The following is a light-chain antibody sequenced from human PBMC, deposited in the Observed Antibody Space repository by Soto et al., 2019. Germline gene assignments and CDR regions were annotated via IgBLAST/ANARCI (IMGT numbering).Light chain of an antibody. Sequence: DIVMTQSPDSLAVSMGERATINCESSQSVLYSSNNKNYLAWYQRKPGQPPKLLIYWASTRESGVPDRFSGSGSGTDFTLTISSLQAEDVAVYYCQQYYTLPLTFGGGSKVDIK. CDR3: QQYYTLPLT. V-gene: IGKV4-1*01. CDR1: QSVLYSSNNKNY. J-gene: IGKJ4*01. CDR2: WAS.